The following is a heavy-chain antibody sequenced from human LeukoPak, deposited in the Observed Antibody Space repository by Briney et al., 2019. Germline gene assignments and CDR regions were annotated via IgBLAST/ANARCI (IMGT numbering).Heavy chain of an antibody. CDR3: ARDHIAATTSGIC. V-gene: IGHV3-48*04. Sequence: GGFLSLSCAASGFTFSSYSMNWVRQAPGKGLEWISFISSRSSTIHYADSVKGRFTISRDNAKNSLYLQMNSLRAEDTAVYYCARDHIAATTSGICWGQGTLVTVSS. D-gene: IGHD5-12*01. CDR1: GFTFSSYS. CDR2: ISSRSSTI. J-gene: IGHJ4*02.